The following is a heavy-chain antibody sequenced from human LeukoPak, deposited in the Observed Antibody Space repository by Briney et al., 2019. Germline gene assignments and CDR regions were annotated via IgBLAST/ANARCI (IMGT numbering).Heavy chain of an antibody. CDR2: IWYDGSNK. V-gene: IGHV3-33*01. D-gene: IGHD3-9*01. CDR1: GFTFSSYG. CDR3: ARGRLLNFDWLSFDY. J-gene: IGHJ4*02. Sequence: GGSLRLSCAASGFTFSSYGMHWVRQAPGKGLEWVAVIWYDGSNKYYADSVKGRFTISRDNSKNTLYLQMNSLRAEDTAVYYCARGRLLNFDWLSFDYWGQGTLVTVSS.